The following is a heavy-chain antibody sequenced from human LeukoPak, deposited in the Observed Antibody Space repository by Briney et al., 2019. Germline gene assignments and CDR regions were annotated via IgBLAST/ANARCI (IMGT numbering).Heavy chain of an antibody. J-gene: IGHJ5*02. D-gene: IGHD5-18*01. V-gene: IGHV4-59*01. CDR3: ARTRGYSYGIRYNWFDP. CDR2: IYYSGST. Sequence: PSETLSLTCTVSGGSISSYYWSWIRQPPGKGLEWIGYIYYSGSTNYNPSLKSRVIISVDTSKNQFSLKLSSVTAADTAVYYCARTRGYSYGIRYNWFDPWGQGTLVTVSS. CDR1: GGSISSYY.